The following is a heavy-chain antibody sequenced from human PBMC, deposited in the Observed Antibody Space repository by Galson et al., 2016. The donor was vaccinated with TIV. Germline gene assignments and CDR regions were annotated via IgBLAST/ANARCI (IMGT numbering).Heavy chain of an antibody. Sequence: SLRLSCAASGFSFSDYAIHWVRQAPGKGLEWVAVISYDGTNKFYADSVKGRFTISRDNSNSTLYLQMKSLRPEDTAVYYCARDKASGIGVVSDYWGQGTLVTASS. D-gene: IGHD2-21*01. CDR2: ISYDGTNK. J-gene: IGHJ4*02. CDR1: GFSFSDYA. CDR3: ARDKASGIGVVSDY. V-gene: IGHV3-30-3*01.